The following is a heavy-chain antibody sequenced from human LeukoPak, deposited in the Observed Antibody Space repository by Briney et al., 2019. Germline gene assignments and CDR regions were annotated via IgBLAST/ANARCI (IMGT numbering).Heavy chain of an antibody. V-gene: IGHV3-15*01. CDR1: GFTFSLAW. D-gene: IGHD1-7*01. CDR2: IKSKPDGGTT. J-gene: IGHJ4*02. Sequence: GGSLRLSCAASGFTFSLAWMNWVRQAPGKGLEWAGRIKSKPDGGTTDYAAPVKGRFAISRDDSRNTLYLQMNSLKTEDTAVYFCTTYKTGTTYWGQGTLVTVSS. CDR3: TTYKTGTTY.